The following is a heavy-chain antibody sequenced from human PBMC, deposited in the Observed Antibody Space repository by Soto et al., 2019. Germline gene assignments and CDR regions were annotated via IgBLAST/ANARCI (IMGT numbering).Heavy chain of an antibody. CDR3: AKLTYRYGSGRSYITNWFDS. CDR1: GGSISSGDYY. J-gene: IGHJ5*01. CDR2: IYYSGST. V-gene: IGHV4-30-4*02. Sequence: PSETLSLTCTVSGGSISSGDYYWSWIRQPPGKGLEWIGYIYYSGSTYYNPSLKSRVTISVDTSKNQFSLRLSSATAADTAVYYCAKLTYRYGSGRSYITNWFDSWGQGTLVTVSS. D-gene: IGHD3-10*01.